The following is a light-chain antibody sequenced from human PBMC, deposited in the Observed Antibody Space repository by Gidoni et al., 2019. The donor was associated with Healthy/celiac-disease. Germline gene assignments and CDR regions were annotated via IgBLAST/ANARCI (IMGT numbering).Light chain of an antibody. J-gene: IGKJ1*01. Sequence: DIQMTQSPSTLSASVGDRVTITCRASQSISSWLAWYQQKPGKAPKLLIYKASSLESGVTSRFSGSGSGKEFTLTISSLQPDDFATYYCQQYNSFTWTFGQGTKVEIK. CDR1: QSISSW. V-gene: IGKV1-5*03. CDR2: KAS. CDR3: QQYNSFTWT.